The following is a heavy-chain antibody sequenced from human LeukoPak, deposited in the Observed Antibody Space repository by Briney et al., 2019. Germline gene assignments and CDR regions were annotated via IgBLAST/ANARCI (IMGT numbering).Heavy chain of an antibody. J-gene: IGHJ4*02. CDR3: AFLWLRSSHAYYFDY. CDR2: INSGGTST. Sequence: GGSLRLSCAASGFTFTNYWIHWVRQPPGKGLVWVSRINSGGTSTNYADSVKGRFTISRDNAKNTVYLQMNSLRAEDTAVYYCAFLWLRSSHAYYFDYWGQGTLVTVSS. CDR1: GFTFTNYW. D-gene: IGHD3-10*01. V-gene: IGHV3-74*01.